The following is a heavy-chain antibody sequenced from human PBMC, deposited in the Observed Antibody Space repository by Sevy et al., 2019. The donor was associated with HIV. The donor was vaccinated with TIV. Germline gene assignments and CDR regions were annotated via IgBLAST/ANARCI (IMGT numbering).Heavy chain of an antibody. Sequence: GGSLRLSCAASGFTFSSYGMHWVRQAPGKGLEWVAVISYDGSNKYYADSVKGRFTISRDNSKNTLYLQMNSLRAEDTAVYYCAKDLEYNSVSYWSAFDIWGQGTMVTVSS. CDR3: AKDLEYNSVSYWSAFDI. J-gene: IGHJ3*02. CDR2: ISYDGSNK. D-gene: IGHD1-26*01. V-gene: IGHV3-30*18. CDR1: GFTFSSYG.